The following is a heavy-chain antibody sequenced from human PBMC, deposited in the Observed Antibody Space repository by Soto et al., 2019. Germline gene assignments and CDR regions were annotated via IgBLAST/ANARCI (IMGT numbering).Heavy chain of an antibody. J-gene: IGHJ5*02. CDR3: ARDRDRSTYYYDSSGSLNWFDP. D-gene: IGHD3-22*01. Sequence: PSETLSLTCAVSGYSISSGYYWGWIRQPPGKGLEWIGSIYHSGSTYYNPSLKSRVTISVDTSKNQFSLKLSSVTAADTAVHYCARDRDRSTYYYDSSGSLNWFDPWGQGTLVTV. CDR1: GYSISSGYY. V-gene: IGHV4-38-2*02. CDR2: IYHSGST.